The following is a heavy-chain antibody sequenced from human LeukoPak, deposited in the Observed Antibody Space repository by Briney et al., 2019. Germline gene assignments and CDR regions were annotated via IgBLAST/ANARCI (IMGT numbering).Heavy chain of an antibody. Sequence: PSETLSLTCTVSGGSISSYYWSWIRQPPGKGLEWIGYIYYSGSTNYNPSLKSRVTISVDTSKNQFSLKLSSVTAADTAVYYCAIPTAMVFYYGMDVWGQGTTVTVSS. D-gene: IGHD5-18*01. CDR1: GGSISSYY. V-gene: IGHV4-59*01. CDR3: AIPTAMVFYYGMDV. J-gene: IGHJ6*02. CDR2: IYYSGST.